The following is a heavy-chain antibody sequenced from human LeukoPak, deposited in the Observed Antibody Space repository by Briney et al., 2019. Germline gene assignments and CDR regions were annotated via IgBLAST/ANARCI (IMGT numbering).Heavy chain of an antibody. J-gene: IGHJ5*02. CDR1: GGSISSSDYY. CDR2: MHYSGSN. V-gene: IGHV4-39*01. Sequence: SETLSLTCTVSGGSISSSDYYWGWIRQPPGKGLEWIGSMHYSGSNAYNPSLKSRVIIFVDTSKNQFSLKLTYVTAADTAVYFCARYSTSSGWFDPWGQGSLVTVSS. D-gene: IGHD6-6*01. CDR3: ARYSTSSGWFDP.